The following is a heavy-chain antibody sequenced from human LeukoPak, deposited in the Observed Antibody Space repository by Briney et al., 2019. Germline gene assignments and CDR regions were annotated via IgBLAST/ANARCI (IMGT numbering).Heavy chain of an antibody. Sequence: GVSLRLSCAASGFTFSSYGMHWVRQAPGKGLEWVAVISYDGSNKYYADSVKGRFTISRDNSKNTLYLQMNSLRAEDTAVYYCAKESARYSSGWSHFDYWGQGTLVTVSS. CDR3: AKESARYSSGWSHFDY. J-gene: IGHJ4*02. CDR1: GFTFSSYG. CDR2: ISYDGSNK. D-gene: IGHD6-19*01. V-gene: IGHV3-30*18.